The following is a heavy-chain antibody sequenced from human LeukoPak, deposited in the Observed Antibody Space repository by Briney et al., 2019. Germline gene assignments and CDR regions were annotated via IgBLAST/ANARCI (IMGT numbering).Heavy chain of an antibody. CDR2: INQDGSEK. CDR1: GFTFHRSW. CDR3: ATDGY. V-gene: IGHV3-7*01. J-gene: IGHJ4*02. Sequence: GGSLRLSWAASGFTFHRSWMSWVRQAPGKGPEWVANINQDGSEKYYVDSAKGRFTISRDNAKNSLYLQMNSLRAEDTAVYYCATDGYLGQGTLVTVSS.